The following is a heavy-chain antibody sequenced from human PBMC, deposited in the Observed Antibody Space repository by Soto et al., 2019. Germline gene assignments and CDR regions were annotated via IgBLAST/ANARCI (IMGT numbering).Heavy chain of an antibody. CDR2: IYPGDSDT. CDR3: ARPSDSWSGYYSLDY. D-gene: IGHD3-3*01. V-gene: IGHV5-51*01. CDR1: RYSFTSYW. J-gene: IGHJ4*02. Sequence: GDSLTISCKRSRYSFTSYWIGWVLQMPGKGLEWMGIIYPGDSDTRYSPSFQCKVTISADKSISTDYLQWSSLKASDTAMYYCARPSDSWSGYYSLDYWGQGSTVSVSS.